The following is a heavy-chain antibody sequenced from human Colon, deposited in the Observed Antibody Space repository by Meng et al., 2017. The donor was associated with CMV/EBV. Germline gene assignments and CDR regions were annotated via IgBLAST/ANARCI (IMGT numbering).Heavy chain of an antibody. CDR1: GYTFTDYH. V-gene: IGHV1-2*02. CDR2: MSPNSGDT. CDR3: ARNWGGGSYYLDY. D-gene: IGHD2-21*01. Sequence: ASVKVSCKASGYTFTDYHLHWVRQALGQGLECVGWMSPNSGDTTYTQKFQGRVTLTSDTSITTAYMELSRLKSDDTAVYFCARNWGGGSYYLDYWGQGTLVTISS. J-gene: IGHJ4*02.